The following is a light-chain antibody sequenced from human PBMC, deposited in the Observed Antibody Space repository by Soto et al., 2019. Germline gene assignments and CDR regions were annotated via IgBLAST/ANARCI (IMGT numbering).Light chain of an antibody. CDR1: QSVSSNY. V-gene: IGKV3-20*01. CDR2: GAS. J-gene: IGKJ1*01. Sequence: EIVLTQSPGTLSLSPGERATLSCRATQSVSSNYLAWYQQKSGQAPRLLIYGASSRATGIPDRFSGGGSGTDCTLTIPRLEPEDFAVYFCLQYGGLPRTFGQGTKVEIK. CDR3: LQYGGLPRT.